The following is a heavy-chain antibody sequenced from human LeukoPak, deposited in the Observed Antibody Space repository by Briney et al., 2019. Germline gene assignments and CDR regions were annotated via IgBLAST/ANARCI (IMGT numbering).Heavy chain of an antibody. CDR2: TYYRSKWYN. CDR3: ARETTASGSPFDY. CDR1: GDSFSSNSAA. V-gene: IGHV6-1*01. Sequence: SQTLSLTCAIPGDSFSSNSAAWNWIRQSPSRGLEWLGRTYYRSKWYNDYALSVRSRITINPDTSKNQFSLQLNSVTPEDTAVYYCARETTASGSPFDYWGQGTLVTVSS. D-gene: IGHD6-19*01. J-gene: IGHJ4*02.